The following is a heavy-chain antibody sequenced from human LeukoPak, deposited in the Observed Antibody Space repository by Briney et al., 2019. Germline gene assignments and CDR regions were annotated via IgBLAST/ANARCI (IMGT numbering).Heavy chain of an antibody. Sequence: ASVKVSCKASGYTFTSYYMHWVRQAPGQGLEWMGWISAYNGNTNYAQKLQGRVTMTTDTSTSTAYMELRSLRSDDTAVYYCARDPLDYYDSSGFPGDVWGKGTTVTVSS. CDR1: GYTFTSYY. J-gene: IGHJ6*04. CDR3: ARDPLDYYDSSGFPGDV. V-gene: IGHV1-18*04. D-gene: IGHD3-22*01. CDR2: ISAYNGNT.